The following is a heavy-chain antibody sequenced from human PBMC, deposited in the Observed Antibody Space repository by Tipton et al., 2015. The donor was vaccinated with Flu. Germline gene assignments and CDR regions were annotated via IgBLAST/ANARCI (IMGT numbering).Heavy chain of an antibody. CDR3: TRGMSGYDWRNLDY. J-gene: IGHJ4*02. Sequence: CAASGFTFSSYGMHWVRQATGKGLEWTSAIATAGNTFYADSVKGRFTISRENAKNSLYLQMNSLRAGDTAVYYCTRGMSGYDWRNLDYWGQGTLVTVSS. V-gene: IGHV3-13*01. CDR1: GFTFSSYG. CDR2: IATAGNT. D-gene: IGHD5-12*01.